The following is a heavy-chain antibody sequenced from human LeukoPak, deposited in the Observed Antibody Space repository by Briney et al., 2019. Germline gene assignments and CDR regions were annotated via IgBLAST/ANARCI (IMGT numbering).Heavy chain of an antibody. J-gene: IGHJ6*03. CDR2: IKQDGSEK. D-gene: IGHD2-21*02. V-gene: IGHV3-7*01. CDR1: GFTFSNYW. Sequence: GGSLRLSCAASGFTFSNYWMSWVRQAPGKGLEWVANIKQDGSEKNYVDSVKGRFTISRDNAKNLLYLQMNSLRAEDTAVYYCARGRSNIVVVTAIYYYYYMDVWGKGTTVTVSS. CDR3: ARGRSNIVVVTAIYYYYYMDV.